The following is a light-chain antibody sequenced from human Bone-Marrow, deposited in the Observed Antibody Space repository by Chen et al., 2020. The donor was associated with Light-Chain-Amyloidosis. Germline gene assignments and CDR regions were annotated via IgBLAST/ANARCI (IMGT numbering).Light chain of an antibody. V-gene: IGLV3-25*03. CDR3: QSADSSGTYEGI. CDR2: RDT. CDR1: DLPTKY. Sequence: SYELTQPPSVSVSPGPTARITCSGDDLPTKYAYWYQQKPGQAPVLVIHRDTERPAGTSERFSGSSSGTTATLTISGVQAEDEADYHCQSADSSGTYEGIFGGGTKLTVL. J-gene: IGLJ2*01.